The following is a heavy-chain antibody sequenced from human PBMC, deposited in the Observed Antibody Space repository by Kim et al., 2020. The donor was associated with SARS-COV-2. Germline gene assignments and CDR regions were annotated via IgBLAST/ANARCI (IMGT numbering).Heavy chain of an antibody. D-gene: IGHD2-2*02. CDR1: GFTFSSYA. V-gene: IGHV3-30*04. CDR2: ISYDGSNK. CDR3: ARGPEAEGDCSSTSCYTRDYYYGMDV. J-gene: IGHJ6*02. Sequence: GGSLRLSCAASGFTFSSYAMHWVRQAPGKGLEWVAVISYDGSNKYYVDSVKGRFTISRDNSKNTLYLQMNSLRAEDTAVYYCARGPEAEGDCSSTSCYTRDYYYGMDVWGQGTTVTVSS.